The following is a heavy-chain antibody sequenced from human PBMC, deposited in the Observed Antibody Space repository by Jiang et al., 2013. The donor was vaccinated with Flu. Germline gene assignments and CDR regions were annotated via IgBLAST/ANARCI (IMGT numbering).Heavy chain of an antibody. Sequence: VQLVESGGGLVQPGGSLRLSCAASGFTFSSYWMHWVRQAPGQGLEWVSRINSDGSSTSYADSVKGRFTISRDTAKNTVYLQMNSLRAEDTAVYYCARGGDYYDSSGHHGGIDPWGQGTLVTVSS. CDR2: INSDGSST. D-gene: IGHD3-22*01. J-gene: IGHJ5*02. CDR3: ARGGDYYDSSGHHGGIDP. V-gene: IGHV3-74*01. CDR1: GFTFSSYW.